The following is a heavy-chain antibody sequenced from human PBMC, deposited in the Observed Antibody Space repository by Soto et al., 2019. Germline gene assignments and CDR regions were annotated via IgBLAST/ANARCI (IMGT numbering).Heavy chain of an antibody. Sequence: GEFLKISCAASGFTFSNAWMNWVRQAPGKGLEWVGRIKSKTDGGTTDYAAPVKGRFTISRDDSKNTLYLQMNSLKTEDTAVYYCTTDPFTMSYYYYGMDVWGQGTTVTVSS. CDR3: TTDPFTMSYYYYGMDV. J-gene: IGHJ6*02. CDR1: GFTFSNAW. V-gene: IGHV3-15*07. D-gene: IGHD3-10*02. CDR2: IKSKTDGGTT.